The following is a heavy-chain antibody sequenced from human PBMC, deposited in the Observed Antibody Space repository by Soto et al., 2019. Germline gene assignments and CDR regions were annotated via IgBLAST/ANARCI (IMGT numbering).Heavy chain of an antibody. J-gene: IGHJ3*02. Sequence: SETLSLTCTVSGGSISSGGYYWSWIRQHPGKGLEWIGYIYYSGSTYYNPSLKSRVTISVDTSKNQFSLKLSSVTAADTAVYYCARDGYYYDSSGYSRYAFDIWGPGTMVTVSS. CDR2: IYYSGST. CDR3: ARDGYYYDSSGYSRYAFDI. CDR1: GGSISSGGYY. D-gene: IGHD3-22*01. V-gene: IGHV4-31*03.